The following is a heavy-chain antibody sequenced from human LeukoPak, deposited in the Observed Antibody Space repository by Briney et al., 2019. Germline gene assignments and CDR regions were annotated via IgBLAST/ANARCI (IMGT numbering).Heavy chain of an antibody. V-gene: IGHV4-59*01. CDR2: MYSSGSP. J-gene: IGHJ4*02. CDR3: ARNYGGLDYFDS. CDR1: GGSISRYY. D-gene: IGHD1-7*01. Sequence: SGTLSLTCTVSGGSISRYYCSWLRQPPGKGLEWIGYMYSSGSPYYNPSFKSRVTISVDSSKNQFSLKLISATAADTAVYYCARNYGGLDYFDSWGQGTLVTVSS.